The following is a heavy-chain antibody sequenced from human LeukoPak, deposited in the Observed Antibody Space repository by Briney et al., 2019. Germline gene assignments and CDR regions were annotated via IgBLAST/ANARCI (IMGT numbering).Heavy chain of an antibody. V-gene: IGHV4-59*01. CDR2: IYYSGST. CDR3: ASCDILTGYPTL. D-gene: IGHD3-9*01. J-gene: IGHJ4*02. Sequence: AETLSLTCAVYGGSFSGYYWSWIRQPPGKGLEWIGYIYYSGSTNYNPSLKSRVTISVDTSKNQFSLKLSSVTAADTAVYYCASCDILTGYPTLWGQGTLVTVSS. CDR1: GGSFSGYY.